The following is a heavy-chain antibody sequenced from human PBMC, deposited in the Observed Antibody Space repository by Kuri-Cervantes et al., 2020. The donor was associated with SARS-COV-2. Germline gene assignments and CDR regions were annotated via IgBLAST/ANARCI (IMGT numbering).Heavy chain of an antibody. CDR3: AREKWAAAAGIWYYYYMDA. V-gene: IGHV1-69*05. CDR2: IIPIFGTA. D-gene: IGHD6-13*01. CDR1: GGTFSSYA. J-gene: IGHJ6*03. Sequence: SVKVSCKASGGTFSSYAISWVRQAPGQGLEWMGGIIPIFGTANYAQKSQGRVTITTDESTSTAYMELSSLRSEDTAVYYCAREKWAAAAGIWYYYYMDAWGKGTTVTVSS.